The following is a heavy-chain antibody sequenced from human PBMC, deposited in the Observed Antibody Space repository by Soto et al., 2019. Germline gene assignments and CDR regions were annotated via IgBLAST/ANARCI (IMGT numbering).Heavy chain of an antibody. V-gene: IGHV3-30*03. CDR3: VGGQYSFDY. CDR1: GFPFTTYG. D-gene: IGHD3-10*01. Sequence: QVPLVESGGGVVQPGRSLRLSCAASGFPFTTYGMHWVREGPGKGLEWVAVISYDGSNKFYADSVKGRFTISRDNSNNTLYLQMSSLRPDDTALHYCVGGQYSFDYRGQGTLVIVSS. CDR2: ISYDGSNK. J-gene: IGHJ4*02.